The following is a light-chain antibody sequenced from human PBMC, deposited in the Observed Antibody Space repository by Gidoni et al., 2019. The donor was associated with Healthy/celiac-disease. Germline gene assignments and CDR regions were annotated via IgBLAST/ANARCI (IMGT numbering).Light chain of an antibody. CDR2: GAS. V-gene: IGKV3-20*01. Sequence: EIVLTQSPGTLSLSPGEIATLSCRASQSVRSSYLAWYQQKPGQAPSLLIYGASSRATGIPDRFSGSGSGTDFTLTISRLEPEDFAVYYCQQYGSSPPYTFGQGTKLEIK. CDR3: QQYGSSPPYT. CDR1: QSVRSSY. J-gene: IGKJ2*01.